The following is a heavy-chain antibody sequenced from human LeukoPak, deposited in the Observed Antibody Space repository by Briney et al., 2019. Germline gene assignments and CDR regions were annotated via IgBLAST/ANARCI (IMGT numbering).Heavy chain of an antibody. CDR3: ARGIKPRYSGYDGHGPN. D-gene: IGHD5-12*01. Sequence: HGSSVKVSCKASGGTFSSYAISWVRQAPGQGLEWMGRIIPILGIANYAQKFQGRVTITADKSTSTAYMELSSLRSEDTAVYYCARGIKPRYSGYDGHGPNWGQGTLVTVSS. CDR1: GGTFSSYA. CDR2: IIPILGIA. V-gene: IGHV1-69*04. J-gene: IGHJ4*02.